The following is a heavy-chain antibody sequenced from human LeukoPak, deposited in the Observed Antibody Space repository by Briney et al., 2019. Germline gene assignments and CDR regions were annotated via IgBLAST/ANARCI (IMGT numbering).Heavy chain of an antibody. D-gene: IGHD6-13*01. CDR2: IKKDGSEK. Sequence: GGSLRLSCTASGFIFSGSWMAWIRQAPGKGLEWVAIIKKDGSEKYYVDSMKGRFTISRDNSKNTLYLQMNSLRAEDTAVYYCARDQGAAAGKRNWFDPWGQGTLVTVSS. CDR3: ARDQGAAAGKRNWFDP. J-gene: IGHJ5*02. V-gene: IGHV3-7*01. CDR1: GFIFSGSW.